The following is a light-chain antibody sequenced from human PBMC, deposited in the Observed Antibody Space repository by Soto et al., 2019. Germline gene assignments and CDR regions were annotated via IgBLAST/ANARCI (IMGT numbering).Light chain of an antibody. CDR3: QSFDKYLSAVV. CDR1: SSNIGSNT. Sequence: QSVLTQPPSASGTPGQRVTISCSGSSSNIGSNTVSWYQQVPGTAPKLLIYDNTNRPSGVSVRFSGSKSGTSASLAISGLQAEDEADYYCQSFDKYLSAVVFGGGTKLTVL. V-gene: IGLV1-44*01. CDR2: DNT. J-gene: IGLJ2*01.